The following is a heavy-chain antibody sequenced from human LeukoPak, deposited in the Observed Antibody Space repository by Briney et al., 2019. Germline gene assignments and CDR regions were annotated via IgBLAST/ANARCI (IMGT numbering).Heavy chain of an antibody. CDR2: FDPEDGET. V-gene: IGHV1-24*01. CDR1: GYTLTELS. CDR3: ATTIPEVLKGYYGMDV. J-gene: IGHJ6*02. D-gene: IGHD2-2*02. Sequence: ASVTVSCTVSGYTLTELSMHWVRQAPGKGLEWMGGFDPEDGETIYAQKFQGRVTMTEDTSTDTAYMELSSLRSEDTAVYYCATTIPEVLKGYYGMDVWGQGTTVTVSS.